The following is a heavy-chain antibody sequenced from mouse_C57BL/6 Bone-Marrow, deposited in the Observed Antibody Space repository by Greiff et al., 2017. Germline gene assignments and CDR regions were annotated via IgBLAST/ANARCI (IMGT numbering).Heavy chain of an antibody. CDR1: GYTFTSYW. CDR2: IDPSDSYT. D-gene: IGHD4-1*01. CDR3: ASSLTGTNFDY. Sequence: QVQLKQPGAELVRPGTSVKLSCKASGYTFTSYWMHWVKQRPGQGLEWIGVIDPSDSYTNYNQKFKGKATLTVDTSSSTAYMQLSSLTSEDSAVYYCASSLTGTNFDYWGQGTTLTVSS. V-gene: IGHV1-59*01. J-gene: IGHJ2*01.